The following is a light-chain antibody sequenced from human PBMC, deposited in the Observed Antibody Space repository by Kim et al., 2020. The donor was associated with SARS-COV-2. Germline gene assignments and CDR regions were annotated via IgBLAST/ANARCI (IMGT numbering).Light chain of an antibody. CDR3: NSRDSSGNLV. CDR1: SLRSYY. Sequence: SSELTQDPAVSVALGQTVRITCQGDSLRSYYASWYQQKPGQAPVLVIYGKNNRPSGIPDRFSGSSSGNTASLTITGAQAEDEADYYCNSRDSSGNLVFGGGTRSPS. CDR2: GKN. V-gene: IGLV3-19*01. J-gene: IGLJ2*01.